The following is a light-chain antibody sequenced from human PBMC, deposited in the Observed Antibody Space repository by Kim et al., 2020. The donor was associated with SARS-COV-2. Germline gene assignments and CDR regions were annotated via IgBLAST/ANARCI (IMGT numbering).Light chain of an antibody. Sequence: SAGERATHSCRASQSVSSNLAWYQQKPGQAPRLLIDGASTRATGIPARFSGSGSGTEFTLTISSLQSEDFAVYYCQQYNNWPPRTFGGGTKVDIK. CDR1: QSVSSN. CDR3: QQYNNWPPRT. CDR2: GAS. V-gene: IGKV3-15*01. J-gene: IGKJ4*01.